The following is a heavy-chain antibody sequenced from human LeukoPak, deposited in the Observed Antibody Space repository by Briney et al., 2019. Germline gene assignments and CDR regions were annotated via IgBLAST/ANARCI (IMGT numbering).Heavy chain of an antibody. CDR1: GFTFTSYG. J-gene: IGHJ4*02. CDR3: VKDSSSWYYFDY. Sequence: TGGSLRLSCAASGFTFTSYGMHWVRQAPGKGLEWVAVIWYDGINKYYADSVKGRFTISRDNSKNTLYLQMNSLRAEDTAVYYCVKDSSSWYYFDYWGQGTLVTVSS. D-gene: IGHD6-13*01. V-gene: IGHV3-33*03. CDR2: IWYDGINK.